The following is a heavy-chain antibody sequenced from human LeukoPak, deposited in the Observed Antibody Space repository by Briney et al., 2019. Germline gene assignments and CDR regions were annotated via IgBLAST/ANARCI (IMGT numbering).Heavy chain of an antibody. D-gene: IGHD2-8*02. Sequence: GGSLRLSCAASGFALSTSAMAWVREAPGKGLEWISSLSSGRSPSYSDSLERRLTMSSDNARNTLYLQMDNLRGEDTAMYYCARQLGYCAAGTCYFDSWGHGTQVTVSS. CDR2: LSSGRSP. V-gene: IGHV3-69-1*01. CDR1: GFALSTSA. CDR3: ARQLGYCAAGTCYFDS. J-gene: IGHJ4*01.